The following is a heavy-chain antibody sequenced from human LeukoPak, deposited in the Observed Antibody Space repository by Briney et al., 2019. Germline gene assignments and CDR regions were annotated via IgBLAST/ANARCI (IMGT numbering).Heavy chain of an antibody. Sequence: ASVKVSCKASGYSFDNYGFSWMRQAPGQGLEWMGWISTKNDKTNYAPKFRDRVTMTTDTSTSTAYMELRNLRSDDTAVYYCARSALKYYSSGSYFWGQGTLVTVSS. CDR2: ISTKNDKT. V-gene: IGHV1-18*04. CDR1: GYSFDNYG. J-gene: IGHJ4*02. D-gene: IGHD3-10*01. CDR3: ARSALKYYSSGSYF.